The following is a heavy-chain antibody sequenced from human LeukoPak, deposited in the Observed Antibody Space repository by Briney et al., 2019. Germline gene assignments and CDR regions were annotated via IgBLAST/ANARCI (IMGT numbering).Heavy chain of an antibody. D-gene: IGHD5-18*01. Sequence: GGSLRLSCAASGFTVSSNYMSWVRQAPGKGLEWVSGIYSGGSTYYADSVKGRFTISRDNSKNTLYLQMSSLRAEDTAVYYCARGSSHYGYDASDVWGQGTMVTVSS. J-gene: IGHJ3*01. CDR2: IYSGGST. CDR1: GFTVSSNY. CDR3: ARGSSHYGYDASDV. V-gene: IGHV3-53*01.